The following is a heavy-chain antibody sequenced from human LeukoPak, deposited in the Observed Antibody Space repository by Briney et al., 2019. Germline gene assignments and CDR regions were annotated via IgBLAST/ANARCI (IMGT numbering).Heavy chain of an antibody. Sequence: GTSLRLSCTPSGFTFSGYAMHWVRQAPGKGLGWVAVIWFDGSNTYYADTVKGRFTISRDNSKNTLCLQMNSLRAEDTAVYYCARGAQSGGYSGPFDIWGQGTMVTVSS. D-gene: IGHD1-26*01. CDR3: ARGAQSGGYSGPFDI. CDR2: IWFDGSNT. CDR1: GFTFSGYA. V-gene: IGHV3-33*01. J-gene: IGHJ3*02.